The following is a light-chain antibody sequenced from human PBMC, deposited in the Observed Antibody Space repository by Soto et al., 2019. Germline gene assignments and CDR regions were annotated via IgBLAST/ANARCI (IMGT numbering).Light chain of an antibody. V-gene: IGKV3-11*01. CDR3: QQRSNWPWT. Sequence: EVLFTHSPVTLSVSPGERATLSCRASQSFRGLLAWYQQKPGQAPRLLIYDASNRATGIPARFSGSGSGTDFTLTISSLEPEDFAVYYCQQRSNWPWTFGQGTKVDIK. CDR2: DAS. CDR1: QSFRGL. J-gene: IGKJ1*01.